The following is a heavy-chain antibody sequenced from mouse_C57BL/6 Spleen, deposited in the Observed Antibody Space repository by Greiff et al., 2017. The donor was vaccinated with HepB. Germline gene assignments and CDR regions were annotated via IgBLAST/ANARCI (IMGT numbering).Heavy chain of an antibody. CDR1: GYAFSSSW. CDR3: AREDYYYGSSSYFDY. CDR2: MYPGDGDT. D-gene: IGHD1-1*01. J-gene: IGHJ2*01. Sequence: QVQLKQSGPELVKPGASVKISCKASGYAFSSSWMNWVKQRPGKGLEWIGRMYPGDGDTNYNGNFKGKATLTADKSSSTAYMQLSSLTSEYSAVYFCAREDYYYGSSSYFDYWGQGTTLTVSS. V-gene: IGHV1-82*01.